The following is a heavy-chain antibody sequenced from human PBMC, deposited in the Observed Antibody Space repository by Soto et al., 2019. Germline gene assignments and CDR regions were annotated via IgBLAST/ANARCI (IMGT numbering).Heavy chain of an antibody. J-gene: IGHJ6*02. V-gene: IGHV1-18*04. CDR3: ARDQLSQANIVGAYYYYGMDV. CDR2: ISAYNGNT. D-gene: IGHD1-26*01. Sequence: GASVKVSCKASGYTFTSYGISWVRQAPGQGLEWMGWISAYNGNTNYAQKLQGRVTMTTDTSTSTAYMELRSLRSDDTAVYYCARDQLSQANIVGAYYYYGMDVWGQGTTVTVSS. CDR1: GYTFTSYG.